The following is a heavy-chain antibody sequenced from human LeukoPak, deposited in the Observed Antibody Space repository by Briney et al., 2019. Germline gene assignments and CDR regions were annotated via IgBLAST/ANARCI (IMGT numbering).Heavy chain of an antibody. V-gene: IGHV5-51*01. J-gene: IGHJ6*04. CDR3: ARLTESYSSGRPDV. Sequence: HGESLKISCRGSGYSFTSYWIAWVRQMSGKGLEWMGIIYPGDSDTRYSPSFQGRVTISADKSISTAYLQWSSLKASDTAMYYCARLTESYSSGRPDVWGKATTVTVSS. CDR2: IYPGDSDT. CDR1: GYSFTSYW. D-gene: IGHD6-19*01.